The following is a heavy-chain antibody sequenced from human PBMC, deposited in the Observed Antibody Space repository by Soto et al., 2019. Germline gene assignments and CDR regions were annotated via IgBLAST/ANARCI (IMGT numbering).Heavy chain of an antibody. CDR1: GYTFTHFY. Sequence: QVQLVQSGAEVKKPGDSVKVSCSASGYTFTHFYITWVRQAPGQGLEWMGAISPHNFNTNFAQKFQGRVTLTTDTSTSTAYMELRSLRFDDTAVYYCARDEGGYDILNGYYKAHHFDYWGQGVLVTVSS. D-gene: IGHD3-9*01. V-gene: IGHV1-18*01. J-gene: IGHJ4*02. CDR3: ARDEGGYDILNGYYKAHHFDY. CDR2: ISPHNFNT.